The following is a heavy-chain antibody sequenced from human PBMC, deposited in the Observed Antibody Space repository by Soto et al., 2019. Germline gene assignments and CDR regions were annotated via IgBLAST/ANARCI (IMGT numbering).Heavy chain of an antibody. CDR2: ISWNSGSI. CDR3: AKDTVDTAMGIDY. J-gene: IGHJ4*02. CDR1: GFTFDDYA. V-gene: IGHV3-9*01. D-gene: IGHD5-18*01. Sequence: GGSLRLSCAASGFTFDDYAMHWVRQAPGKGLEWVSGISWNSGSIGYADSVKGRFTISRDNAKNSLYLQMNSLRAEDTALYYCAKDTVDTAMGIDYWGQGTLVTVSS.